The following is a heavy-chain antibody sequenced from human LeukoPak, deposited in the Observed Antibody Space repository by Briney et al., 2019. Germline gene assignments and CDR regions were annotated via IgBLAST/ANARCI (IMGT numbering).Heavy chain of an antibody. D-gene: IGHD6-19*01. Sequence: PGGSLRLSCAASGFTVSSNYMSWVRQAPGKGLEWVSVISGSGDSTYYADSVKGRFTISRDNSKNTLYLQMNSLRAEDTAIYYCAKDRIAVAGTFFDYWGQGTLVTVSS. J-gene: IGHJ4*02. CDR2: ISGSGDST. CDR3: AKDRIAVAGTFFDY. CDR1: GFTVSSNY. V-gene: IGHV3-23*01.